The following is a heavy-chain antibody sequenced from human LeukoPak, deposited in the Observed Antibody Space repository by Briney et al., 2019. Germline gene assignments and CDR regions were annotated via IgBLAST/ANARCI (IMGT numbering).Heavy chain of an antibody. CDR3: AKGYNYDFWSGYSLGAFDI. V-gene: IGHV3-30*18. Sequence: PGGSLRLSCAASGFTFSSYGIHWVRQAPGKGLEWVAVISYDGSNKYYADSVKGRFTISRDNSKNTLYLQMNSLRAEDTAVYYCAKGYNYDFWSGYSLGAFDIWGQGTMVTVSS. CDR1: GFTFSSYG. CDR2: ISYDGSNK. D-gene: IGHD3-3*01. J-gene: IGHJ3*02.